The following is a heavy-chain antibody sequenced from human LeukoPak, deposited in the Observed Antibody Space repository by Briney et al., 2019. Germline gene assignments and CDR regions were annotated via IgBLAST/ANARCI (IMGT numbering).Heavy chain of an antibody. CDR1: GFILSTYA. Sequence: GGSLRLSCAASGFILSTYAMSWVCQAPGKGLEWVSAISATGYTTYYADSVKGRFTISTDNSKSTVYLQMNSLRAEDTAVYYCARGGGHHHFDYWGQGTLVTVSS. CDR3: ARGGGHHHFDY. J-gene: IGHJ4*02. D-gene: IGHD1-14*01. V-gene: IGHV3-23*01. CDR2: ISATGYTT.